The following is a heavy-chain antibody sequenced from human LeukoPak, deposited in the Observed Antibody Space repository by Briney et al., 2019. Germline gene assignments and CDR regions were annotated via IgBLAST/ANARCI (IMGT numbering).Heavy chain of an antibody. Sequence: QPGGSLRLSCAASGFTFSSYAMSWVRQAPGKGLEWVAYISSSGSTIYYADSVKGRFTLSRDNANNSLNLQTNSLRAEDTAVYYCARDKSTMIVVVPDAFDIWGQGTMVTVSS. CDR1: GFTFSSYA. CDR2: ISSSGSTI. J-gene: IGHJ3*02. V-gene: IGHV3-48*03. D-gene: IGHD3-22*01. CDR3: ARDKSTMIVVVPDAFDI.